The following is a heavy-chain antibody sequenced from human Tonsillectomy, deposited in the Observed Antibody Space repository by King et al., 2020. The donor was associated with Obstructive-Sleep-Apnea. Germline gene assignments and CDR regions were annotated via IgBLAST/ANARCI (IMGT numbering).Heavy chain of an antibody. V-gene: IGHV4-61*01. Sequence: QLQESGPGLVKPSETLSLTCSVSGISVSSGSSYWSWIRQSPGKGLEWIGNIYYTGGSNYNPSLKSRVTISVDTSKSQFSLRLSSVTAADTALYYCARESGATATTWRIDAWGQGTTVTVSS. CDR3: ARESGATATTWRIDA. CDR2: IYYTGGS. J-gene: IGHJ6*02. CDR1: GISVSSGSSY. D-gene: IGHD1-1*01.